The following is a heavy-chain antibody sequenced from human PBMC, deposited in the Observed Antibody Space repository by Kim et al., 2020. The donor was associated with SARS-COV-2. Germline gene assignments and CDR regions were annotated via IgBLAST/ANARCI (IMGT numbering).Heavy chain of an antibody. Sequence: FSSYWMSWVRQAPGKGLEWVANIKQDGSEKYYVDSVKGRFTISRDNAKNSLYLQMNSLRAEDTAVYYCARDGEWELPYYFDYWGQGTLVTVSS. CDR1: FSSYW. J-gene: IGHJ4*02. CDR3: ARDGEWELPYYFDY. D-gene: IGHD1-26*01. CDR2: IKQDGSEK. V-gene: IGHV3-7*01.